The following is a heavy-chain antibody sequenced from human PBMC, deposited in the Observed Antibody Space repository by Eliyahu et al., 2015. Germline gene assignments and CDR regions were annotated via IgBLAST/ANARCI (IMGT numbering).Heavy chain of an antibody. CDR1: GYTFTSYA. CDR3: ARAIAARPTFDY. D-gene: IGHD6-6*01. Sequence: QVQLVQSGAEVKKPGASVKVSCKASGYTFTSYAMHWVRQAPGQRLEWMGWINAGNGNTKYSQKFQGRVTITRDTSASTAYMELSSLRSEDTAVYYCARAIAARPTFDYWGQGTLVTVSS. V-gene: IGHV1-3*01. J-gene: IGHJ4*02. CDR2: INAGNGNT.